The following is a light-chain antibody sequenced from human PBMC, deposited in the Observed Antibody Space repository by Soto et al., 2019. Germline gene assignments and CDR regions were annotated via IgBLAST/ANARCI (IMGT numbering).Light chain of an antibody. V-gene: IGLV2-11*01. CDR2: DVT. CDR3: CSFAGGLFV. CDR1: NSNIGSHNY. J-gene: IGLJ1*01. Sequence: QSLLTRPRSVSGSPGQAVTVSCTGTNSNIGSHNYVSWYQQRPGKAPKLMIHDVTERPSGVPDRFSGSKSGNTASLTISGLQAEDEAEYFCCSFAGGLFVFGTGTKVTVL.